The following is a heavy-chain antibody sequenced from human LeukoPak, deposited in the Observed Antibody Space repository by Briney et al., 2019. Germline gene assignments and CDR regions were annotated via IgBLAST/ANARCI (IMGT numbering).Heavy chain of an antibody. V-gene: IGHV4-39*07. CDR2: INHSGST. J-gene: IGHJ2*01. Sequence: SETLSLTCTVSGGSISSSSYYWSWIRQPPGQGLEWIGEINHSGSTNYNPSLKSRVTISVDTSKNQFSLKLSSVTAADTAVYYCARLTPLEQWRISRYFDLWGRGTLVTVSS. D-gene: IGHD1/OR15-1a*01. CDR1: GGSISSSSYY. CDR3: ARLTPLEQWRISRYFDL.